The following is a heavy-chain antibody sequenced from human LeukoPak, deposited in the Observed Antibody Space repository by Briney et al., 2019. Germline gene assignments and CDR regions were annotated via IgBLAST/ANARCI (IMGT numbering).Heavy chain of an antibody. CDR2: INPNSGGT. V-gene: IGHV1-2*02. CDR3: ARPQLRFPLRRNAFDI. CDR1: GYTFTGYY. Sequence: ASVKVSCKASGYTFTGYYMHWVRQAPGQGLEWMGWINPNSGGTNYAQKFQGRVTMTRDTSISTAYMELSRLRSDDTAVYYCARPQLRFPLRRNAFDIWGQGTMVTVSS. J-gene: IGHJ3*02. D-gene: IGHD3-3*01.